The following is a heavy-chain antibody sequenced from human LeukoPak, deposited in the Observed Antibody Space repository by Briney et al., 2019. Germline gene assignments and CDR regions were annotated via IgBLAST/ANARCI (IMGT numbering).Heavy chain of an antibody. J-gene: IGHJ4*02. D-gene: IGHD3-3*01. Sequence: GGSLRLSCAASGFTFSTYVMNWFRQAPGKGLEWVSTISVGAEYIFYADSMKGRFTISRDDSNNALYLQMHSLRAEDTALYYCASGPPFLKYFEYWGQGTLVTVSP. CDR2: ISVGAEYI. CDR3: ASGPPFLKYFEY. V-gene: IGHV3-23*01. CDR1: GFTFSTYV.